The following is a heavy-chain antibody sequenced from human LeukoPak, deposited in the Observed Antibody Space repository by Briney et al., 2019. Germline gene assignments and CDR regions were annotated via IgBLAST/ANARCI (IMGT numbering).Heavy chain of an antibody. D-gene: IGHD4-11*01. CDR2: IWSDGTET. CDR1: GFTYSHYG. CDR3: AKDAQRGFDHSNSLEY. V-gene: IGHV3-33*06. J-gene: IGHJ4*02. Sequence: GRSLRLSCAASGFTYSHYGMHWVRQAPGKGLEWVAVIWSDGTETYYGDAVKGRFTISRDNSRNILYLQIDSLRGEDTAVYYCAKDAQRGFDHSNSLEYWGQGTLVTVSS.